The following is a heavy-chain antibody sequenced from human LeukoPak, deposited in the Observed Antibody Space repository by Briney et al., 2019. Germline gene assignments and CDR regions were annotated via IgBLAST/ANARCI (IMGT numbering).Heavy chain of an antibody. CDR1: GGSISSYY. V-gene: IGHV4-4*07. Sequence: TETLSLTCTVSGGSISSYYWSWIRHPAGKGLEGIGRIYTSGSTNYNPSLKSRVTMSVDTSKNQFSLKLSSVTAADTGVYDCARDWYSSGWLTDYWGQGTLVTVSS. CDR3: ARDWYSSGWLTDY. J-gene: IGHJ4*02. D-gene: IGHD6-19*01. CDR2: IYTSGST.